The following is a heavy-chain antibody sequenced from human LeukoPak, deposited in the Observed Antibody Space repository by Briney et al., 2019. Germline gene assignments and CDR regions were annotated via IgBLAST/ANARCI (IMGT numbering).Heavy chain of an antibody. Sequence: SETLSLTCAVSGGSISSYYWSWIRQPPGKGLEWIGYIYYSGSTNYNPSLKSRVTISVDTSKNQFSLKLSPVTAADTAVYYCARGRSIAARPGMDVWGQGTTVTVSS. V-gene: IGHV4-59*01. CDR3: ARGRSIAARPGMDV. CDR2: IYYSGST. D-gene: IGHD6-6*01. J-gene: IGHJ6*02. CDR1: GGSISSYY.